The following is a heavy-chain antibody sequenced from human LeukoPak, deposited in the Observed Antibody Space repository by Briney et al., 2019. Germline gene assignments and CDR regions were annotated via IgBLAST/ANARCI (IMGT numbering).Heavy chain of an antibody. J-gene: IGHJ4*02. V-gene: IGHV4-34*01. Sequence: SETLSLTCAVYGGSFSGYYWSWIRQPPGKGLEWIGEINHNGSTNYNPSLKSRVTISVDTSKNQFSLKLSSVTAADTAVYYCARQVSRRVGFDYWGQGTLVTVSS. CDR1: GGSFSGYY. CDR2: INHNGST. CDR3: ARQVSRRVGFDY. D-gene: IGHD1-26*01.